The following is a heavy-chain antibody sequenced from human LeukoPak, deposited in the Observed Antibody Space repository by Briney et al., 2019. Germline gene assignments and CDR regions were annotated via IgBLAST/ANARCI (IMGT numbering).Heavy chain of an antibody. CDR1: GGTFSSYA. CDR3: ARDLDTALEFDY. Sequence: SVKVSCKASGGTFSSYAISWVRQAPGQGLEWMGRIIPIFGTANYAQKFQGRVTITTDESTSTAYMELSSLRSEDTAVYSCARDLDTALEFDYWGQGTLVTVSS. D-gene: IGHD5-18*01. V-gene: IGHV1-69*05. J-gene: IGHJ4*02. CDR2: IIPIFGTA.